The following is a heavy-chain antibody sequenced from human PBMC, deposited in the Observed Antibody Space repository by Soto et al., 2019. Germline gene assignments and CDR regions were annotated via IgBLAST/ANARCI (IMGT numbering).Heavy chain of an antibody. V-gene: IGHV3-30-3*01. D-gene: IGHD3-10*01. CDR2: ISYDGSNK. J-gene: IGHJ4*02. CDR1: GFTFSSYA. Sequence: QVQLVESGGGVVQPGRSLRLSCAASGFTFSSYAMHWVRQAPGKGLEWVAVISYDGSNKYYADSVKGRFTISRDNSNNTPYLQMNSLRAEDTAVYYCARDLFRGSTRFDYWGQGTLVTVSS. CDR3: ARDLFRGSTRFDY.